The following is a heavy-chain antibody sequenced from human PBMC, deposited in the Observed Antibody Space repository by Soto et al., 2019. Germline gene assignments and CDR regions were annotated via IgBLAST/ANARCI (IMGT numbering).Heavy chain of an antibody. CDR3: ARITVDTVMINWFDP. D-gene: IGHD5-18*01. CDR2: IYYSGST. CDR1: GVSVSIGDYF. J-gene: IGHJ5*02. Sequence: ETLCLACPVSGVSVSIGDYFWSWIRQPPGKGLEWIGYIYYSGSTNYNASLKSRVSISLDTSKNQFSLKLSSVTAADTAVYYCARITVDTVMINWFDPWGQGTLVTVSS. V-gene: IGHV4-61*08.